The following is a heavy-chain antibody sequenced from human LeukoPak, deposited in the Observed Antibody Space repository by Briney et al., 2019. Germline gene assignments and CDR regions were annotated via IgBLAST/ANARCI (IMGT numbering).Heavy chain of an antibody. CDR1: GFDFFAYA. V-gene: IGHV3-43*02. D-gene: IGHD3-10*01. CDR2: ISADGSST. CDR3: ASHYYGSGSYRFDY. Sequence: GGSLRLSCAASGFDFFAYAMHWVRQATGKGLEGVSLISADGSSTKYADSMKGRFTVSRDNAKNSLYLQMNSLRAEDTAVYYCASHYYGSGSYRFDYWGQGTLVTVSS. J-gene: IGHJ4*02.